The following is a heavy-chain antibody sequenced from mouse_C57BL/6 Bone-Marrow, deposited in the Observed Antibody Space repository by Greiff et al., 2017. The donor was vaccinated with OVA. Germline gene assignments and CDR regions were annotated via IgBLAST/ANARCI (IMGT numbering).Heavy chain of an antibody. D-gene: IGHD4-1*01. V-gene: IGHV1-82*01. CDR3: ARVGLDVDY. CDR2: IYPGDGDT. Sequence: QVQLQQSGPELVKPGASVKISCKASGYAFSSSWMNWVKQRPGTGLEWIGRIYPGDGDTNYNGKFKGKATLTADKSSSTAYMQLSSLTSEDSAVYFWARVGLDVDYWGQGTSVTVSS. CDR1: GYAFSSSW. J-gene: IGHJ4*01.